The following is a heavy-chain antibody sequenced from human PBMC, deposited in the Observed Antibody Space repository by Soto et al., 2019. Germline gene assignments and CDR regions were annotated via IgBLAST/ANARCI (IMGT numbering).Heavy chain of an antibody. V-gene: IGHV3-15*07. CDR3: TTGRDDLLY. D-gene: IGHD1-1*01. J-gene: IGHJ4*02. Sequence: EVQLVESGGGLVKPGGSLRLSCAVSGFTFNKVWMNWVRQAPGKGLEWVGRIKSKIDGGTTDYAAAVKGRFTITRDDLKDTLYLQMNSLKTEDTAAYFCTTGRDDLLYWGQGTLVTVSS. CDR1: GFTFNKVW. CDR2: IKSKIDGGTT.